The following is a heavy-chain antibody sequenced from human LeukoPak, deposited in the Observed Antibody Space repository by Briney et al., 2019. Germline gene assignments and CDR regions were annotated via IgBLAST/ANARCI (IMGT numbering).Heavy chain of an antibody. J-gene: IGHJ5*02. CDR3: AREAVVAVAATPRNWFDP. CDR2: INAGNGKT. D-gene: IGHD2-15*01. V-gene: IGHV1-3*01. Sequence: GASVKVSCKTSGYTFTDYAMHWLRQAPGQRLEWMGWINAGNGKTEYSQKFQGRVTITRDTSASTAYMELSSLRSEDTAIYYCAREAVVAVAATPRNWFDPWGQGTLVTVSS. CDR1: GYTFTDYA.